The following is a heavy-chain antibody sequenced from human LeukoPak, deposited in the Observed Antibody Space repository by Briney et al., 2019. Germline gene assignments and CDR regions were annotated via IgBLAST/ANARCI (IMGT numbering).Heavy chain of an antibody. CDR2: IYYTGST. D-gene: IGHD3-10*01. CDR1: GGSVTSGGFY. CDR3: ARHSGSGSLSRPFDP. V-gene: IGHV4-39*01. Sequence: SETLSLTYSVSGGSVTSGGFYWGWLRQPPGKGPEWIATIYYTGSTYYNPSLQGRVTISIDTSKNQFSLRLTSVTATDTAVYHCARHSGSGSLSRPFDPWGQGTLVTVSS. J-gene: IGHJ5*02.